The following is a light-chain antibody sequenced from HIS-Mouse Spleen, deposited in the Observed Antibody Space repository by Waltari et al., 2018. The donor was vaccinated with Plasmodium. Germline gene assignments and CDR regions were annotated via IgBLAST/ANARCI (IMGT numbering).Light chain of an antibody. CDR3: SSYTSSSTLNYV. V-gene: IGLV2-14*03. CDR1: NSDVGGYHY. CDR2: DVS. Sequence: QSALTQPASVSGSPGQSITISCTGTNSDVGGYHYVSWYQKHPGKAPKLMIYDVSNRPSGVSNRFSGSKSGNTASLTISGLQAEDEADYYCSSYTSSSTLNYVFGTGTKVTVL. J-gene: IGLJ1*01.